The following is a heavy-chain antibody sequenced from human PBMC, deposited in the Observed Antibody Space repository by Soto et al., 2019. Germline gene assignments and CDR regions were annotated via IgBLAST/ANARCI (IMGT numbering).Heavy chain of an antibody. CDR2: IYNSGST. J-gene: IGHJ4*02. D-gene: IGHD1-1*01. CDR3: ARRYGYSFDY. Sequence: SETLSLTCTVSGGSISSYYWSWIRQPPGKGLEWIGYIYNSGSTNNNPSLKSRVTISLDTSKNQFSLKLSSVTAADTAVYYCARRYGYSFDYWGQGTLVTVSS. CDR1: GGSISSYY. V-gene: IGHV4-59*08.